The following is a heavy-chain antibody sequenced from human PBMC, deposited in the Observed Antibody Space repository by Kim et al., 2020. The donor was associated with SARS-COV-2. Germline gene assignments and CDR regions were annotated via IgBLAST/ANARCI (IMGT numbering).Heavy chain of an antibody. J-gene: IGHJ4*02. CDR3: ARDLISGYSSSLYYFDY. D-gene: IGHD6-13*01. Sequence: LTSRVTISVDTSNNQFSLKLSSVTAADTAVYYCARDLISGYSSSLYYFDYWGQGTLVTVSS. V-gene: IGHV4-34*01.